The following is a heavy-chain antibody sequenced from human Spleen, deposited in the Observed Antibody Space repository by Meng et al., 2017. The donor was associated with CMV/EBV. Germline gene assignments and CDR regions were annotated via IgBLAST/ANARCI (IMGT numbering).Heavy chain of an antibody. Sequence: KVSCKASGDTFSSYGVTWLRQAPGQGLEWIGGIIPIFGPATYAQKFQGRVTITTDESTTTGYMELSTLRSDDTAVYFCARGREAWDSWGQGTLVTVSS. CDR2: IIPIFGPA. J-gene: IGHJ4*02. V-gene: IGHV1-69*05. D-gene: IGHD1-26*01. CDR3: ARGREAWDS. CDR1: GDTFSSYG.